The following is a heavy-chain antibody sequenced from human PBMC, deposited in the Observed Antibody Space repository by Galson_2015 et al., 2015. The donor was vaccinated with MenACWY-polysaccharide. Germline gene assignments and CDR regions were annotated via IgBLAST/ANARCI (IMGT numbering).Heavy chain of an antibody. V-gene: IGHV1-18*04. Sequence: SVKVSCKASGYTFNSYGINRVRQAPGQGLEWMGWISAYNGNTNYAQKLQGRVTMTTDASARTAYMELRRLRSDDTAVYYCARGVSHVDYWGQGTLVTVSS. CDR3: ARGVSHVDY. CDR1: GYTFNSYG. CDR2: ISAYNGNT. J-gene: IGHJ4*02.